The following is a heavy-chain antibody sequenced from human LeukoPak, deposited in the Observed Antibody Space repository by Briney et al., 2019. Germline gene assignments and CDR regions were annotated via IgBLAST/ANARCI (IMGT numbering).Heavy chain of an antibody. D-gene: IGHD3-10*01. CDR2: IDYSGST. J-gene: IGHJ3*02. V-gene: IGHV4-31*03. Sequence: SQTLSLTCTFSGGSISSGVDYWSWIRQHPGKGLEWIEYIDYSGSTYSYPSLKSRLTMSVAISKNQFSLKLSYVTAADTAVYYCARGVKGLRGAFDIWGQGTMVTVSS. CDR1: GGSISSGVDY. CDR3: ARGVKGLRGAFDI.